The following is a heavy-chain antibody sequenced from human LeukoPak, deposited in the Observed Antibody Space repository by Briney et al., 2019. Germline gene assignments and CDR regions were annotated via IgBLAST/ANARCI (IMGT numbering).Heavy chain of an antibody. J-gene: IGHJ4*02. Sequence: PGGSLRLSCAASGFTFSSYAMDWVRQAPGKGLEWVAVISGSGGSTDYADSVKGRFTISRDNSKNTLHLQMNSLRAEDTAIYYCAKDLGIQLWSVALDYWGQGTLVTVSS. V-gene: IGHV3-23*01. D-gene: IGHD5-18*01. CDR2: ISGSGGST. CDR3: AKDLGIQLWSVALDY. CDR1: GFTFSSYA.